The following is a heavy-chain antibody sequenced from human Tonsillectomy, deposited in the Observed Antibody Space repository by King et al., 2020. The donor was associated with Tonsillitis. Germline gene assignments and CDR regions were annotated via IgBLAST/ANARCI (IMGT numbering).Heavy chain of an antibody. Sequence: VQLVESGGGVVQPGGSMRLSCAASGFTFSNYDMHWVRQAPGKGLEWAAFIRYDGSRKYYADSVKGRFTISRDNSKNTLSLQMNSLRPEDTAVYYCAKNSDVGYNSSWWGGNWFDPWGQGTLVTVSS. J-gene: IGHJ5*02. D-gene: IGHD6-13*01. V-gene: IGHV3-30*02. CDR2: IRYDGSRK. CDR3: AKNSDVGYNSSWWGGNWFDP. CDR1: GFTFSNYD.